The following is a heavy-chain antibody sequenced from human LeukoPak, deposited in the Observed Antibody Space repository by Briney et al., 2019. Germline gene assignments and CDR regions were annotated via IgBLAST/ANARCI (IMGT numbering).Heavy chain of an antibody. J-gene: IGHJ5*02. CDR3: ARDTYDYYFDP. Sequence: SETLSLTCTVSGGSISSFSWSWVRQPPGKGLEWVGYTYYSGSTNYNPSLKSRVTISVDTSKNQFALNLSSVTAADTAVYYCARDTYDYYFDPWGQGTLVTVSS. V-gene: IGHV4-59*01. CDR1: GGSISSFS. D-gene: IGHD5-12*01. CDR2: TYYSGST.